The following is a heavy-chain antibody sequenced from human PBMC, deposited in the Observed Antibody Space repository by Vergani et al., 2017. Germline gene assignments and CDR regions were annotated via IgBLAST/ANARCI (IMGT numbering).Heavy chain of an antibody. CDR2: ISAYNGNT. CDR1: GYTFTSYG. D-gene: IGHD3-22*01. J-gene: IGHJ3*02. CDR3: ARDRAPYYYDSSGWTAFDI. V-gene: IGHV1-18*01. Sequence: QVQLVQSGAEVKKPGASVKVSCKASGYTFTSYGISWVRQAPGQGLEWMGWISAYNGNTNYAQKLQGRVNMTTDTSTSTAYMELRSLRSDDTAVYYCARDRAPYYYDSSGWTAFDIWGQGTMVTVSS.